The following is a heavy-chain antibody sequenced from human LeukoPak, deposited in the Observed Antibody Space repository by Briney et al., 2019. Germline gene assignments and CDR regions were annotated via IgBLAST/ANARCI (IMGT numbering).Heavy chain of an antibody. D-gene: IGHD6-13*01. CDR1: GYTFTSYD. CDR3: ARGNPKPKGSSSWRRGGAFDI. CDR2: MNPNSGNT. V-gene: IGHV1-8*01. J-gene: IGHJ3*02. Sequence: GASVKVSCKASGYTFTSYDINWVRQATGQGLEWMGWMNPNSGNTGYAQKFQGRVTMTRNTSISTAYMELSSLRSEDTAVYYCARGNPKPKGSSSWRRGGAFDIWGQGTMVTVSS.